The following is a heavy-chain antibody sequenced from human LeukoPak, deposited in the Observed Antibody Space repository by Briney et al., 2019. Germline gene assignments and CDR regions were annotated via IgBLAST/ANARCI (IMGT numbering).Heavy chain of an antibody. CDR3: ARSGRGTYYYFDL. Sequence: ASVKVSCKASGYSFTGHYMHWVRQAPGQGLEWMGWINPKSGGTNYAQKFQGRVSMTADTSTSTAYMELRSLRSDDTAVYYCARSGRGTYYYFDLWGQGTLVTVSS. J-gene: IGHJ4*02. CDR2: INPKSGGT. D-gene: IGHD1-26*01. V-gene: IGHV1-2*02. CDR1: GYSFTGHY.